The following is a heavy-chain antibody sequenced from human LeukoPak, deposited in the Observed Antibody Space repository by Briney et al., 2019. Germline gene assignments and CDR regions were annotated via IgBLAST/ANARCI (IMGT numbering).Heavy chain of an antibody. CDR3: ARRYSYGLTFDY. CDR2: INPNSGGT. D-gene: IGHD5-18*01. J-gene: IGHJ4*02. Sequence: ASVKVSCKASGYTSTGYYMHWVRQAPGQGLEWMGRINPNSGGTNYAQKFQGRVTMTRDTSISTAYMELSRLRSDDTAVYYCARRYSYGLTFDYWGRGTLVTVSS. CDR1: GYTSTGYY. V-gene: IGHV1-2*06.